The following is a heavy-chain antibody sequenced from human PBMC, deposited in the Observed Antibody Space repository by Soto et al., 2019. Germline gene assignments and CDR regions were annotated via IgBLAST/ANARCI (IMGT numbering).Heavy chain of an antibody. CDR2: ISSSGSTK. CDR3: ARDIGNWNRGAFDI. CDR1: AFTFSDYY. J-gene: IGHJ3*02. V-gene: IGHV3-11*01. Sequence: QVQLVESGGGLVKPGGSLRLSCEASAFTFSDYYMSWIRQAPGKGLEWVSDISSSGSTKYYADSVKGRFTISRDNAKNALYLQMNGLRAEDTAVYYCARDIGNWNRGAFDIWGQGTMVTVSS. D-gene: IGHD1-20*01.